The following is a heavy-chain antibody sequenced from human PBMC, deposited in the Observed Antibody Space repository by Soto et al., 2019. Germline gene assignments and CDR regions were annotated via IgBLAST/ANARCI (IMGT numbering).Heavy chain of an antibody. CDR3: VRDLPRLWGYGLHV. CDR2: ISSRSAYI. CDR1: GFTFSSYS. V-gene: IGHV3-21*06. Sequence: EVQLVESGGGLVKPGGSLRLSCAASGFTFSSYSMNWVRQAPGKGLEWVSSISSRSAYISYADSVKGRFTISRDNAKDSLSLQMNSLRAEDTATYYCVRDLPRLWGYGLHVWGQGTTDIVSS. J-gene: IGHJ6*02. D-gene: IGHD3-10*01.